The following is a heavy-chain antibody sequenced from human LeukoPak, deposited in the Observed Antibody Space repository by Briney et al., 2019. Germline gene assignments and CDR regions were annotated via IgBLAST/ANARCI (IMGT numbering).Heavy chain of an antibody. CDR1: GFTLDDYA. J-gene: IGHJ4*02. V-gene: IGHV3-9*01. CDR2: ISWSSGSI. CDR3: AKGQSYYYDSSAPDY. Sequence: GGCLRLSCAASGFTLDDYAMHWVRQAPGQGLEWVSGISWSSGSIGYADSVKGRFTISRDNAKNSLYLQMNSLRVEDTALYYCAKGQSYYYDSSAPDYWVQGTLVTVSS. D-gene: IGHD3-22*01.